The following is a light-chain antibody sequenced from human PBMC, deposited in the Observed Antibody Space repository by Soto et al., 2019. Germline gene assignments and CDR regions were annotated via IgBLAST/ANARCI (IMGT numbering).Light chain of an antibody. J-gene: IGKJ1*01. Sequence: EIVMTQSPATLSVSPGERATLSCRASQSVSSNLAWYQQKPGQAPRLLIYGASTRATGIPARFSGSGSGTEFTLTISSLQSEEFAVYYCQQYNNWPPWTFGQGTKVAIQ. CDR1: QSVSSN. CDR2: GAS. CDR3: QQYNNWPPWT. V-gene: IGKV3-15*01.